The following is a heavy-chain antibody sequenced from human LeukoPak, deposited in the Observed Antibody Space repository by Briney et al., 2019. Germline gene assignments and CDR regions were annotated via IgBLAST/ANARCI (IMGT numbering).Heavy chain of an antibody. CDR1: GGSFSGYY. CDR2: INHSGST. V-gene: IGHV4-34*01. J-gene: IGHJ5*02. CDR3: ARRAPVWSGYFSSNWFDP. D-gene: IGHD3-3*01. Sequence: PSETLSLTCAVYGGSFSGYYWRWIRQPPGKGLEWIGEINHSGSTNYNPSLKSRVTISVDTSKNQFSLKLSSVTAADTAVYYCARRAPVWSGYFSSNWFDPWGQGTLVTVSS.